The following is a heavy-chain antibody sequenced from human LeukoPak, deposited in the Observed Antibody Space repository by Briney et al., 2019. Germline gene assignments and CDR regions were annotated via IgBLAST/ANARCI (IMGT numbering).Heavy chain of an antibody. CDR3: ARAERARDSSGYLVFDC. J-gene: IGHJ4*02. CDR2: INHSGST. CDR1: GGSFSGYY. V-gene: IGHV4-34*01. D-gene: IGHD3-22*01. Sequence: SETLSLTCAVYGGSFSGYYWSWIRQTPGKGLEWIGEINHSGSTNYNPSLKSRVTISVDTSKNQFSLKLSSVTAADTAVYYCARAERARDSSGYLVFDCWGQGTLVTVSS.